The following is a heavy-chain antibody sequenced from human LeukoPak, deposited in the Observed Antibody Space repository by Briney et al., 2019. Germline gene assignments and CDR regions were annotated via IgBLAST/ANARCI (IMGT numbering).Heavy chain of an antibody. CDR3: AGGAAGDFDY. D-gene: IGHD6-19*01. CDR2: INGDGSST. V-gene: IGHV3-74*01. CDR1: GFTFSSYW. J-gene: IGHJ4*02. Sequence: QAGGSLRLSCAASGFTFSSYWMHWVRQAPGKGLVWISRINGDGSSTNYADSVKGRFTISRDNAKNTLYLQMNSLRAEDTAVYYCAGGAAGDFDYWGQGTLVTVSS.